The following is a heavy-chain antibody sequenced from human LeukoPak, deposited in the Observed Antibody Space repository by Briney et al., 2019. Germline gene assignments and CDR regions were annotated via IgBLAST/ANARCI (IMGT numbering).Heavy chain of an antibody. CDR1: GFTFSSYS. D-gene: IGHD3-3*01. Sequence: GGSLRLSCAASGFTFSSYSMNWVRQAPGKGLEWVSSISSSSSYIYYADSVKGRFTISRDNAKNSLYLQMDSLRAEDTAVYYCASPYYDFWSGYYPLSYWGQGTLVTVSS. J-gene: IGHJ4*02. V-gene: IGHV3-21*01. CDR2: ISSSSSYI. CDR3: ASPYYDFWSGYYPLSY.